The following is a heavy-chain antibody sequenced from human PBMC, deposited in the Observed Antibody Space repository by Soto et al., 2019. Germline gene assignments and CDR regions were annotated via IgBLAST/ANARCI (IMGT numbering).Heavy chain of an antibody. CDR2: ISSSSSYT. V-gene: IGHV3-11*06. CDR3: AREVAAVAGTDYYYGMGV. Sequence: GGSLRLSCAASGFTFSDYYMSWIRQAPGKGLEWVSYISSSSSYTNYADSVKGRFTISRDNAKNSLYLQMNSLRAEDTAVYYCAREVAAVAGTDYYYGMGVWGQGTTVTVSS. CDR1: GFTFSDYY. J-gene: IGHJ6*02. D-gene: IGHD6-19*01.